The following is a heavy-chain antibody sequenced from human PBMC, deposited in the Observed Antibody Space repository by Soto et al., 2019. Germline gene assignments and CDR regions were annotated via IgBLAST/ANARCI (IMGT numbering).Heavy chain of an antibody. V-gene: IGHV4-4*02. CDR2: IYHSGST. J-gene: IGHJ6*02. CDR1: GGSISSSNW. D-gene: IGHD1-26*01. Sequence: QVQLQESGPGLVKPSRTLSLTCAVSGGSISSSNWWRWVRQPPGKGLEWIGEIYHSGSTNYTPPLMSQVTISVCKSKNPFALKLSSLTAADTAVYYCARVSGSYFYGMDVWGQGTTVTVSS. CDR3: ARVSGSYFYGMDV.